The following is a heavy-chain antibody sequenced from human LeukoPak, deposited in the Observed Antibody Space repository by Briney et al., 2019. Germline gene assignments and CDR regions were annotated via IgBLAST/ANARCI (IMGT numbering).Heavy chain of an antibody. CDR1: GYTFTSYD. V-gene: IGHV1-69*05. D-gene: IGHD4-17*01. CDR3: ARSHYGDYYFNY. J-gene: IGHJ4*02. CDR2: IIPIFGTA. Sequence: SVKVSCKASGYTFTSYDISWVRQAPGQGLEWMGGIIPIFGTANYAQKFQGRVTITTDESTSTAYMELSSLRSEDTAVYYCARSHYGDYYFNYWGQGTLVTVSS.